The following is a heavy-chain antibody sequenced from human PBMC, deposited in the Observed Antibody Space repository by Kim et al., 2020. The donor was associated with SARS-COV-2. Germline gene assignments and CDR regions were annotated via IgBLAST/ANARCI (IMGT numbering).Heavy chain of an antibody. CDR3: ARDPLGQQLADNAFDI. V-gene: IGHV3-30*07. D-gene: IGHD6-13*01. Sequence: SVKGRFTISVDNSKNTLYLQMNSLRAEDTAVYYCARDPLGQQLADNAFDIWGQGTMVTVSS. J-gene: IGHJ3*02.